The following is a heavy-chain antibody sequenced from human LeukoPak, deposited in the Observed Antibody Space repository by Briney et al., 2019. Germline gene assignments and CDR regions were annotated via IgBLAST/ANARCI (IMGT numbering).Heavy chain of an antibody. Sequence: SETLSLTCAVSGYSISSGYYWGWIRQPPGKGLEWIGSIYHSGSTYYNPSLKSRVTISADMSKNQFSLQLSSVTAADTAVYFCTGEKAGTIVDYWGQGTLVTVSS. D-gene: IGHD6-13*01. CDR2: IYHSGST. V-gene: IGHV4-38-2*02. CDR1: GYSISSGYY. J-gene: IGHJ4*02. CDR3: TGEKAGTIVDY.